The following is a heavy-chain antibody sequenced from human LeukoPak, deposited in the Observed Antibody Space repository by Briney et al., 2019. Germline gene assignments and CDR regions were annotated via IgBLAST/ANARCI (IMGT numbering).Heavy chain of an antibody. CDR2: IYYSGST. Sequence: SETLSLTCAVSGGSISSGGYSWNWIRQPPVKGLEWIGYIYYSGSTYYNPSLKSRVTISVDTSKNQFSLKLSSVTAADTAVYYCARGLATVTTAFADYWGQGTLVTVSS. CDR3: ARGLATVTTAFADY. V-gene: IGHV4-30-4*07. J-gene: IGHJ4*02. D-gene: IGHD4-11*01. CDR1: GGSISSGGYS.